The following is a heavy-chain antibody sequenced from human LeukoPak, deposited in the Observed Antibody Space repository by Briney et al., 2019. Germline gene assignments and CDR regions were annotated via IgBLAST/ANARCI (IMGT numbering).Heavy chain of an antibody. Sequence: GGSLRLSCAASGFTFSRYAMSWVRQAPGKGLEWVAVISDDATKKYYADSVKGRSTISRDNSENTLYLQMNSLRAEDTAVYYCAKDMNTVTTTFDYWGQGTLVTVSS. CDR2: ISDDATKK. D-gene: IGHD4-17*01. CDR1: GFTFSRYA. CDR3: AKDMNTVTTTFDY. V-gene: IGHV3-30*18. J-gene: IGHJ4*02.